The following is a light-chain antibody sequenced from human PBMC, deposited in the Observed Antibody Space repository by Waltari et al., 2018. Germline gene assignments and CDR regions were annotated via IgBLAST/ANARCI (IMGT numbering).Light chain of an antibody. V-gene: IGKV1-5*03. Sequence: DIQMTQSPSTLSASVGDRVTITCRASQSISSWLAWYQQKPGKAPKLLIYQASSLESGVPSTFSGSGSETDFTLTISSLETDDFATYYCQQYHSYPWTFGQGTKVEIK. CDR2: QAS. J-gene: IGKJ1*01. CDR1: QSISSW. CDR3: QQYHSYPWT.